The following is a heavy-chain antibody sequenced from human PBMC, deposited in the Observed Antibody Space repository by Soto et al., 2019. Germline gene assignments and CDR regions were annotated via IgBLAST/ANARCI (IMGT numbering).Heavy chain of an antibody. J-gene: IGHJ4*02. V-gene: IGHV4-30-4*01. Sequence: QVQLQESGPGLVKPSQTLSLTCTVSGDSISSDYYYWSWIRQPPGKTLEWIGYIYYSGRTSYGPSLESRVTISIDTSKNQFSLKLTSVTAADTALYYCARELSNSPDYFACWGQGTLVTVSA. CDR3: ARELSNSPDYFAC. D-gene: IGHD6-6*01. CDR2: IYYSGRT. CDR1: GDSISSDYYY.